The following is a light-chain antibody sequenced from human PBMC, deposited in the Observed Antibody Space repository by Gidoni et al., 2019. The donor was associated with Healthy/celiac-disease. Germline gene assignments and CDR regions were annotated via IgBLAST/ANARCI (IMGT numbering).Light chain of an antibody. CDR3: QQYGSSPLT. V-gene: IGKV3-20*01. J-gene: IGKJ4*01. Sequence: EIVLTQSPGTLSLSPGERATLSCRASQSVSSSYLAWYQQKPGQAPRLLIYGASSRATGIPYRFSGSGSGTDFTLTISRLEPEDFAVYYCQQYGSSPLTFGGXTKVEIK. CDR2: GAS. CDR1: QSVSSSY.